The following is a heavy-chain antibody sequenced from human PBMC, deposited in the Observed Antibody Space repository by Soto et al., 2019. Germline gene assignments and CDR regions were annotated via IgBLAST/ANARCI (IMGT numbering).Heavy chain of an antibody. Sequence: QVQLQESGPGLVKPSGILSLTCAVSGGSISSSNWWSWVRQPPGKGLEWIGEIYHSGTANYNPSLKSRVTISMDKSNNQISLDLSSVTAADSAVYFCARHIAVTGTRGFDYWGQGTLVTVSS. CDR1: GGSISSSNW. J-gene: IGHJ4*02. V-gene: IGHV4-4*02. CDR2: IYHSGTA. CDR3: ARHIAVTGTRGFDY. D-gene: IGHD6-19*01.